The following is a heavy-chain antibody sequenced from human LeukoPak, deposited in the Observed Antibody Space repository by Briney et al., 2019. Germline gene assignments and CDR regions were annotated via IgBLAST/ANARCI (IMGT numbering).Heavy chain of an antibody. J-gene: IGHJ4*02. D-gene: IGHD1-26*01. CDR2: IYYSGST. Sequence: SETLSLTCTVSGGSISSSSYYWGWIRQPPGKGLEWIGSIYYSGSTYYNPSLKSRVTISVDTSKNQFSLKLSSVTAADTAVYYCARDLAPPQWELIPYYFDYWGQGTLVTVSS. V-gene: IGHV4-39*07. CDR1: GGSISSSSYY. CDR3: ARDLAPPQWELIPYYFDY.